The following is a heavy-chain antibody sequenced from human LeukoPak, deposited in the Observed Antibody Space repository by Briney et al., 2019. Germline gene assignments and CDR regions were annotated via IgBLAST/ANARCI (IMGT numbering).Heavy chain of an antibody. CDR1: GFTFSSYA. J-gene: IGHJ4*02. CDR2: MSYDGSNK. Sequence: GGSLRLSCAASGFTFSSYAMHWVRQAPGKGLEWVAVMSYDGSNKYYADSVKGRFTISRDNSKNTLYLQMNSLRAEDTAVYYCARDYYDSSGYYEYWGQGTLVTVSS. CDR3: ARDYYDSSGYYEY. V-gene: IGHV3-30-3*01. D-gene: IGHD3-22*01.